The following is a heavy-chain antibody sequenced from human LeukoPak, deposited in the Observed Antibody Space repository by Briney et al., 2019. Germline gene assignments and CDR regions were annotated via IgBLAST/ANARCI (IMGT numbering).Heavy chain of an antibody. D-gene: IGHD5-12*01. V-gene: IGHV3-23*01. J-gene: IGHJ4*02. CDR3: ARDTSGYDLGIDY. CDR2: ISGSGGST. CDR1: GFTFSSYA. Sequence: GGSLRLSCAASGFTFSSYAMSWVRQAPGKGLEWVSAISGSGGSTYYADSVKGRFTISRDNSKNTLYLQMGSLRAEDMAMYYCARDTSGYDLGIDYWGQGTLVTVSS.